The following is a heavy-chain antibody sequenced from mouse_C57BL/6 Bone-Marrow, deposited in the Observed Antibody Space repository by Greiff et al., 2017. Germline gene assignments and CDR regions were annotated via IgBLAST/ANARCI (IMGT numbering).Heavy chain of an antibody. D-gene: IGHD2-1*01. V-gene: IGHV2-2*01. CDR2: IWSGGST. J-gene: IGHJ3*01. CDR1: GFSLTSYG. Sequence: QVQLKQSGPGLVQPSQSLSITCTVSGFSLTSYGVHWVRQSPGKGLEWLGVIWSGGSTDYNAAFISRLSISKDNSKSQVFFKMNSLQADDTAIYYCARPFYYGNPFAYWGQGTLVTVSA. CDR3: ARPFYYGNPFAY.